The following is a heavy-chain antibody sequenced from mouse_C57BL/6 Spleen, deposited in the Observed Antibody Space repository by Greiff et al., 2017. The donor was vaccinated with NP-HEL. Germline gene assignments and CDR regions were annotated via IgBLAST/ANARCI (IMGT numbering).Heavy chain of an antibody. CDR3: ARDPITTVVAKYFDY. J-gene: IGHJ2*01. CDR1: GYTFTSYW. V-gene: IGHV1-50*01. Sequence: VQLQQPGAELVKPGASVKLSCKASGYTFTSYWMQWVKQRPGQGLEWIGEIDPSDSYTNYNQKFKGKATLTVDTSSSTAYMQLSSLTSEDSAVYYCARDPITTVVAKYFDYWGQGTTLTVSS. D-gene: IGHD1-1*01. CDR2: IDPSDSYT.